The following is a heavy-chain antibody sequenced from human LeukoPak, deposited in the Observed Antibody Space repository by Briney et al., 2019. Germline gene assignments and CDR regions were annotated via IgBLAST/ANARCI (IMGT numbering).Heavy chain of an antibody. Sequence: SSETLSLTCAVYVGSFSDYYWTWIRQPPGKGLEWIGEINHSGSTNYNPSLNSRVTLSVDTSKNQFSLKLSSVTAADTAVYYCARYTSNVVGKRHYFDYWGQGTLVTVSS. D-gene: IGHD1-26*01. CDR2: INHSGST. V-gene: IGHV4-34*01. CDR3: ARYTSNVVGKRHYFDY. J-gene: IGHJ4*02. CDR1: VGSFSDYY.